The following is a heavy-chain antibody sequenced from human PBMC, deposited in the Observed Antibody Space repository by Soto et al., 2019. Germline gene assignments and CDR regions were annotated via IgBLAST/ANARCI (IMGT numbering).Heavy chain of an antibody. J-gene: IGHJ5*02. CDR1: GFTFSTYD. D-gene: IGHD2-15*01. Sequence: GGSLRLSCAASGFTFSTYDMHGVRQVTENGLWLVSVIGTAADTYYPDSVRGRFTISRDKANNSLYLQMNSLRAGDTAVYYCGRDGSFFGIDTWGQGTLVTVSS. CDR2: IGTAADT. CDR3: GRDGSFFGIDT. V-gene: IGHV3-13*01.